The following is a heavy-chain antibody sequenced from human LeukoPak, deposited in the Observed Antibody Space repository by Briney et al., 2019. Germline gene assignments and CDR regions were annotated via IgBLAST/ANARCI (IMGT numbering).Heavy chain of an antibody. CDR3: ATQHSHRDDGMDV. Sequence: GGSLRLSCAASGFTFSRYGMHWVRQAPGKGLEWVAVIWYDGSNKYYADSVKGRFTISRDNSKNTLYLQMNSLRAEDTAVYYCATQHSHRDDGMDVWGQGTTVTVSS. D-gene: IGHD3-3*02. CDR2: IWYDGSNK. J-gene: IGHJ6*02. V-gene: IGHV3-33*01. CDR1: GFTFSRYG.